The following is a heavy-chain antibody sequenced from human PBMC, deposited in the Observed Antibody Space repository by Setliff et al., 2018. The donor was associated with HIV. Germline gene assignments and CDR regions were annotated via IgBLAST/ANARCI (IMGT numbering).Heavy chain of an antibody. Sequence: GGSLRLSCASSGFTFSDYTMNWVRQAPGKGLEWVSSVNGDGGSTHHANSVKGRFTISRDNSKNTLYLQMNSLRAEDTAVYYCAKDHATSSWFTALLDYWGQGALVTVPQ. CDR2: VNGDGGST. CDR3: AKDHATSSWFTALLDY. D-gene: IGHD6-13*01. CDR1: GFTFSDYT. V-gene: IGHV3-23*01. J-gene: IGHJ4*02.